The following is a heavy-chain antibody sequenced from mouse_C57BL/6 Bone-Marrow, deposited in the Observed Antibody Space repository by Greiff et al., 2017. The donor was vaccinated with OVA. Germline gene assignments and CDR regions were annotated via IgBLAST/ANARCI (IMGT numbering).Heavy chain of an antibody. CDR1: GFTFSDYG. CDR2: ISNLAYSI. D-gene: IGHD2-2*01. CDR3: ARQGGGYYRYFDV. V-gene: IGHV5-15*01. J-gene: IGHJ1*03. Sequence: EVQRVESGGGLVQPGGSLKLSCAASGFTFSDYGMAWVRQAPRKGPEWVAFISNLAYSIYYADTVTGRFTISRENAKNTLYLEMSSLRSEDTAMYYCARQGGGYYRYFDVWGTGTTVTVSS.